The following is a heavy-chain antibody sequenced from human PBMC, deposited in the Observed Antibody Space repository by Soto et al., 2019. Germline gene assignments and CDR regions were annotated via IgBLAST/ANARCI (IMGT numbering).Heavy chain of an antibody. D-gene: IGHD3-16*02. CDR3: TRESSYDYIWGSYRNGDAFDI. Sequence: PGGSLRLSCTTSGFTFGDYAMSWFRQAPGKGLEGVGFIRSKAYGGTTEYAASVKGRFTISRDDSKSIAYLQMNSLKTEDTAVYYCTRESSYDYIWGSYRNGDAFDIWGQGTMVTVSS. J-gene: IGHJ3*02. CDR2: IRSKAYGGTT. CDR1: GFTFGDYA. V-gene: IGHV3-49*03.